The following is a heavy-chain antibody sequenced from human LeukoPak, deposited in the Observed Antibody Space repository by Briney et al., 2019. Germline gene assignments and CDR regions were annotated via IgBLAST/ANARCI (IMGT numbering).Heavy chain of an antibody. V-gene: IGHV1-24*01. CDR3: ATGPSWDTYYFDY. D-gene: IGHD1-26*01. CDR2: FDPEDGET. Sequence: GASVTVSCKVSGYTLTELSMHWVRQAPGKGLEWMGGFDPEDGETVYAQKFQGRVTMTEDTSTDTAYMELSSLRSEDTAVYYCATGPSWDTYYFDYWGQGTLVTVSS. J-gene: IGHJ4*02. CDR1: GYTLTELS.